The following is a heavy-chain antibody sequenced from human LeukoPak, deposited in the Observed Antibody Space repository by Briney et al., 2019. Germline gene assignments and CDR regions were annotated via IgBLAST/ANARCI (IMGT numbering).Heavy chain of an antibody. D-gene: IGHD6-19*01. Sequence: QTGGSLRLSCAASGFTFSSYWMSWVRQAPGKGLEWVSYISSSGSTIYYADSVKGRLTISRDNARNSLYLQMNSLRAEDTAVYYCARGLIAVAGDYFDYWGQGTLVTVSS. V-gene: IGHV3-48*04. J-gene: IGHJ4*02. CDR1: GFTFSSYW. CDR2: ISSSGSTI. CDR3: ARGLIAVAGDYFDY.